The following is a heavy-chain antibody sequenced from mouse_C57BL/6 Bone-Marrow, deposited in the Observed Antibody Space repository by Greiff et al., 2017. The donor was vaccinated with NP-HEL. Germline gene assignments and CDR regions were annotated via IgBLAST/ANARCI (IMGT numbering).Heavy chain of an antibody. D-gene: IGHD3-2*02. CDR2: IYPRSGNT. CDR3: ARNSSGYWCAY. CDR1: GYTFTSYG. J-gene: IGHJ3*01. V-gene: IGHV1-81*01. Sequence: QVQLKQSGAELARPGASVKLSCKASGYTFTSYGISWVKQRTGQGLEWIGEIYPRSGNTYYNEKFKGKATLTADKSSSTAYMELRSLTSEDSAVYLCARNSSGYWCAYWGQGTLVTVSA.